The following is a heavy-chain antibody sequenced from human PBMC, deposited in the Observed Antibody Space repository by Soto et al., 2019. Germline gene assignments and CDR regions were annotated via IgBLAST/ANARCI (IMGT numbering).Heavy chain of an antibody. CDR2: ISSSSGYI. D-gene: IGHD3-3*01. J-gene: IGHJ6*02. V-gene: IGHV3-21*01. Sequence: PGGSLRLSCAASGFTFSTYSMNWVRQAPGKGLEWVSSISSSSGYIYYADSVKGRFTISRDDAKNSLSLQMNSLRAEDTAVYYCARDAPSNDFWGGYSYGMDVWGQGTTVTVSS. CDR3: ARDAPSNDFWGGYSYGMDV. CDR1: GFTFSTYS.